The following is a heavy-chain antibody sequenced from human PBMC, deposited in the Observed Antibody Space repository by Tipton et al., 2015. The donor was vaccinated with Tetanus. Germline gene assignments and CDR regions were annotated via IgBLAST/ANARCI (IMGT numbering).Heavy chain of an antibody. V-gene: IGHV3-33*01. CDR1: GFTFSSYG. Sequence: SLRLSCAASGFTFSSYGMHWVRQAPGKGLEWVAVIWYDGSNKYYADSVKGRFTISRDNSKNTLYLQMNSLRAEDTAVYYCARGDGGSYYGPADYWGQGTLVTVSS. J-gene: IGHJ4*02. D-gene: IGHD1-26*01. CDR2: IWYDGSNK. CDR3: ARGDGGSYYGPADY.